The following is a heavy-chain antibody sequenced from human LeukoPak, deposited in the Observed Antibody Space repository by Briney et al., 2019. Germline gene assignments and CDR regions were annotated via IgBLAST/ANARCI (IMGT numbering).Heavy chain of an antibody. Sequence: GGSLRLSCAASGFTFSNAWMSWVRQAPGEGLEWVGRIKSKTDGGTTDYAAPVKGRFTISRDDSKNTLYLQMNSLRTEDTAVYYCTTGLERRSWFDPWGQGTLVTVSS. CDR3: TTGLERRSWFDP. CDR1: GFTFSNAW. D-gene: IGHD1-1*01. CDR2: IKSKTDGGTT. V-gene: IGHV3-15*01. J-gene: IGHJ5*02.